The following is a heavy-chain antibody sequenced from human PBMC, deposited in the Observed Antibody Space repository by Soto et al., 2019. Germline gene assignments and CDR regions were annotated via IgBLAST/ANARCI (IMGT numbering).Heavy chain of an antibody. D-gene: IGHD1-1*01. V-gene: IGHV3-30-3*01. Sequence: QVQLVESGGGVVQPGRSLRLSCAASGFTFSSYAMHWVRQAPGKGLEWVAVISYDGSNKYYADSVKGRFTISRDNSKNTLYLQMNSLRAEDTAVYYCARDISKSWNDDFDYWGQGTLVTVSS. J-gene: IGHJ4*02. CDR2: ISYDGSNK. CDR1: GFTFSSYA. CDR3: ARDISKSWNDDFDY.